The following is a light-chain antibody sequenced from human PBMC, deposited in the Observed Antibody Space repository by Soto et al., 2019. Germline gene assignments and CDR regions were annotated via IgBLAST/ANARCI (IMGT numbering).Light chain of an antibody. J-gene: IGKJ3*01. V-gene: IGKV1-8*01. CDR2: AAS. Sequence: AIRMTQSPSSFSASTGDRVTITCRASQGISSYLAWYQQKPGKAPKLLIYAASTLQSVVPSRFSGSGSGTDFTLTISCLQSEDFATYYCQHYYSYPFTFGPGTKVDIK. CDR3: QHYYSYPFT. CDR1: QGISSY.